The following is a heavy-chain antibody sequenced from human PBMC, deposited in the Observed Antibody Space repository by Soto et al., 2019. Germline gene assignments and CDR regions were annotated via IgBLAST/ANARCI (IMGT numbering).Heavy chain of an antibody. CDR3: IRDPYGST. Sequence: GGSLRLSCAASGFTFSTAWMTWVRQAPGRGLEWVARIKTTSDGGTIHYAAPVKGRFTISRDDSKDTLFLQMNSLKIEDTALYYCIRDPYGSTWGQGTLVTVSS. V-gene: IGHV3-15*01. CDR1: GFTFSTAW. CDR2: IKTTSDGGTI. D-gene: IGHD3-10*01. J-gene: IGHJ5*02.